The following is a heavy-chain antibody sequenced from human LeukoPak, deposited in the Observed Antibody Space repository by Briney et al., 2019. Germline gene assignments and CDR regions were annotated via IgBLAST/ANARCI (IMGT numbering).Heavy chain of an antibody. CDR2: INPNSGGT. J-gene: IGHJ6*02. V-gene: IGHV1-2*02. CDR1: GYTFTGYY. D-gene: IGHD3-10*01. Sequence: ASVTVSFKASGYTFTGYYMHWVRQAPGQGLEWMGWINPNSGGTNYAQKLQGRVTMSTDTSSSTVNMELRSLRSDDTAVYYCARDKDYSGSGSLHHGMDIWGQGTTVTVSS. CDR3: ARDKDYSGSGSLHHGMDI.